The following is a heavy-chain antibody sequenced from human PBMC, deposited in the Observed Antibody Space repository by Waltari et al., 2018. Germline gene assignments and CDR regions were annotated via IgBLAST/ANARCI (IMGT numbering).Heavy chain of an antibody. D-gene: IGHD2-15*01. J-gene: IGHJ6*02. V-gene: IGHV4-61*02. CDR2: IDTSGST. CDR1: GGSISSGSYY. CDR3: ARVGIDTDYGMDV. Sequence: QVQLQESGPGLVKPSQTLSLTCTVSGGSISSGSYYWSWIRQPAGKGLEWIGRIDTSGSTNYNPSLKSRVTISVDTSKNQFSLKLSSVTAADTAVYYCARVGIDTDYGMDVWGQGTTVTVSS.